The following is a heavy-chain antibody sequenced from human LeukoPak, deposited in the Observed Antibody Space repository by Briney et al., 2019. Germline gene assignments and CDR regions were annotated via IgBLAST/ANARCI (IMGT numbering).Heavy chain of an antibody. J-gene: IGHJ4*02. CDR1: GVTFSDYA. Sequence: AGGSLRLSCVVSGVTFSDYAMSWVRQAPGKGLEWVSAISGSGGSTYYADSVKGRFTISRDNSKNTLYLQMNSLRAEDTAVYYCAKVMGGGSYGSFDYWGQGTLVTVSS. CDR2: ISGSGGST. D-gene: IGHD1-26*01. V-gene: IGHV3-23*01. CDR3: AKVMGGGSYGSFDY.